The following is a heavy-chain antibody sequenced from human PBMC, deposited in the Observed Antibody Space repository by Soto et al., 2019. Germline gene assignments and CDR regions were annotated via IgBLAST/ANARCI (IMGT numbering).Heavy chain of an antibody. J-gene: IGHJ4*02. CDR2: IYYSGST. V-gene: IGHV4-39*01. CDR1: GGSISSSSYY. CDR3: ARRDIVVVPAAIRYFDY. Sequence: QLQLQESGPGLVKPSETLSLTCTVSGGSISSSSYYWGWNRQPPGKGLEWIGSIYYSGSTYYNPSLKSRVTISVDTSKNQFSLKLSSVTAADTAVYYCARRDIVVVPAAIRYFDYWGQGTLVTVSS. D-gene: IGHD2-2*01.